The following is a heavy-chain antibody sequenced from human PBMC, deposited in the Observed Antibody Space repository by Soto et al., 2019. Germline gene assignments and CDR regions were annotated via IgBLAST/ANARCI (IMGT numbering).Heavy chain of an antibody. J-gene: IGHJ4*02. CDR3: ARQRYFDY. V-gene: IGHV5-51*01. Sequence: VESLKISCQASGYIFQNYWICWVRQMPVKGLEWLGIIYPGDSNIRYNPSFQGQVTISADKSLSTTYLHWSSLKASDTAMYYCARQRYFDYWGQGTLVTVSS. CDR1: GYIFQNYW. CDR2: IYPGDSNI.